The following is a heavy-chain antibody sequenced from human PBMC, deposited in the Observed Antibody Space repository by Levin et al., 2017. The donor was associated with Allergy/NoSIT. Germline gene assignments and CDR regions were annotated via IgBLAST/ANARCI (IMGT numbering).Heavy chain of an antibody. D-gene: IGHD2-15*01. CDR1: GFTFSSYG. V-gene: IGHV3-33*01. J-gene: IGHJ1*01. CDR3: ASPRVYCSGGSCYEYFQH. CDR2: IWYDGSNK. Sequence: GGSLRLSCAASGFTFSSYGMHWVRQAPGKGLEWVAVIWYDGSNKYYADSVKGRFTISRDNSKNTLYLQMNSLRAEDTAVYYCASPRVYCSGGSCYEYFQHWGQGTLVTVSS.